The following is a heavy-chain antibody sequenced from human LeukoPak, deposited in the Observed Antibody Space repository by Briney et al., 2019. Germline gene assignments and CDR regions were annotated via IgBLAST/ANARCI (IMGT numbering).Heavy chain of an antibody. D-gene: IGHD2-21*01. Sequence: ASVKVSCKASAYTFTSYGISWVRQAPGQGLDCMGWISAYNGNTNYAQQLQGRVTMTTDTSTSTAYMELRRLRSDDTAVYYCARAYCGGDCYYYYYYYMDVWGKGTTVTVSS. V-gene: IGHV1-18*01. CDR1: AYTFTSYG. CDR3: ARAYCGGDCYYYYYYYMDV. J-gene: IGHJ6*03. CDR2: ISAYNGNT.